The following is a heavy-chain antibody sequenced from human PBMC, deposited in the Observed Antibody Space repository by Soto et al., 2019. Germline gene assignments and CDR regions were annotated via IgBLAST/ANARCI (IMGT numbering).Heavy chain of an antibody. D-gene: IGHD6-19*01. V-gene: IGHV3-21*01. Sequence: GGSLRLSCAASGFTFSSYSMNWVRQAPGKGLEWVSSISSSSSYIYYADSVKGRFTISRDNAKNSLYLQMNSLRAEDTAVYYCARAVAYSSGWASKTFYYWGQGTLVTVSS. CDR1: GFTFSSYS. J-gene: IGHJ4*02. CDR2: ISSSSSYI. CDR3: ARAVAYSSGWASKTFYY.